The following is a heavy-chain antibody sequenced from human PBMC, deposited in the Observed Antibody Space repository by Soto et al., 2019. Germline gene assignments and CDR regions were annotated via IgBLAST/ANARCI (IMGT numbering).Heavy chain of an antibody. V-gene: IGHV1-3*01. CDR1: GYTFTSYA. CDR2: INAGNGNT. Sequence: ASVKVSCKASGYTFTSYAMHWVRQAPGQRLEWMGWINAGNGNTKYSQEFQGRVTITRDTSASTAYMELNSLRSEDTAVYYCARSSSCYFIDDYWGQGTLVTVSS. D-gene: IGHD3-22*01. J-gene: IGHJ4*02. CDR3: ARSSSCYFIDDY.